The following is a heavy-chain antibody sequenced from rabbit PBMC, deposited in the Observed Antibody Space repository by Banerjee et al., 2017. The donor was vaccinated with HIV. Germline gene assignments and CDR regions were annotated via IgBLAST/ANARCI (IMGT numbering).Heavy chain of an antibody. CDR3: ARDRGSGWGDAIDP. CDR1: GFTLSSYYM. J-gene: IGHJ2*01. D-gene: IGHD4-1*01. V-gene: IGHV1S45*01. CDR2: INIVTGKS. Sequence: QEQLVESRGGLVQPGGSLKLSCKASGFTLSSYYMNWVRQAPGKGLEWIACINIVTGKSVYASWAKGRFIMSRTSSTTVTLQMTSLTAADTATYFCARDRGSGWGDAIDPRGPGTLVTVS.